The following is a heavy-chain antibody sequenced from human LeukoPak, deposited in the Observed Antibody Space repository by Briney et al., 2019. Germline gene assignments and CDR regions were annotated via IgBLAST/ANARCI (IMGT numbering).Heavy chain of an antibody. CDR3: AKDSGSTLDY. CDR1: GFTFSSFW. J-gene: IGHJ4*02. Sequence: GGSLRLSCAASGFTFSSFWMTWVRQAPGRGLEWVANIYQDGNEIYYVDSVKGRFTVSRDNSKNTLYLQMNSLRTEDTAVYYCAKDSGSTLDYWGQGTLVTVSS. CDR2: IYQDGNEI. D-gene: IGHD1-26*01. V-gene: IGHV3-7*01.